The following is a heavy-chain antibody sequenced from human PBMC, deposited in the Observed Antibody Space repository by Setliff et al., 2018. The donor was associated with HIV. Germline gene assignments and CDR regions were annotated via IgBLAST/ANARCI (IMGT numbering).Heavy chain of an antibody. V-gene: IGHV4-34*01. CDR3: ARALVHGDYDY. D-gene: IGHD4-17*01. J-gene: IGHJ4*02. CDR1: GGSLRNFY. Sequence: SSETLSLTCAVYGGSLRNFYWSWIRQPPGKGLEWIAEINPRGSTNYNPSLKSRVTISIDTSKKQFSLKLTSMTAADTAVYYCARALVHGDYDYWGQGTLVTVSS. CDR2: INPRGST.